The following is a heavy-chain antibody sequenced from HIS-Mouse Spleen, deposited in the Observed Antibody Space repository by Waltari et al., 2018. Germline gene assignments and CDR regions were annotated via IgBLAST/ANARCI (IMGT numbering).Heavy chain of an antibody. CDR2: IYYSGST. D-gene: IGHD6-13*01. V-gene: IGHV4-39*07. CDR3: AREIPYSSSWYDWYFDL. Sequence: QLQLQESGPGLVKPSETLSLTCTLSGGSISRSSYYWGWIRQPPGKGLEWIGSIYYSGSTYYNPSLKSRVTISVDTSKNQFSLKLSSVTAADTAVYYCAREIPYSSSWYDWYFDLWGRGTLVTVSS. CDR1: GGSISRSSYY. J-gene: IGHJ2*01.